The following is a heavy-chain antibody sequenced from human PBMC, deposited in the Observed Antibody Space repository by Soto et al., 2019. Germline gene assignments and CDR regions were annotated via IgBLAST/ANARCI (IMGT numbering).Heavy chain of an antibody. J-gene: IGHJ2*01. D-gene: IGHD2-15*01. CDR1: SGSISSSSYY. CDR3: ASLGGNPWYFDL. Sequence: PSETLSLTCTVSSGSISSSSYYWGWIRQPPGKGLEWIGSIYYSGSTYYNPSLKSRVTISVDTSKNQFSLKLSSVTAADTAVYYCASLGGNPWYFDLWGRGTLVTVSS. CDR2: IYYSGST. V-gene: IGHV4-39*01.